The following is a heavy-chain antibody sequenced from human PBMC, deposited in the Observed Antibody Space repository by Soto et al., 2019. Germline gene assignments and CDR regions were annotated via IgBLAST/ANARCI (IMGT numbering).Heavy chain of an antibody. CDR2: ISDDGGST. D-gene: IGHD6-13*01. V-gene: IGHV3-23*01. J-gene: IGHJ4*02. Sequence: GESLKISCAASGFTFSSYAMSWVRQAPGEGLEWVSTISDDGGSTFYAGSVKGRFTISRDNSKNTLYLQMNSLRAEDTAVYYCAKKRVPYTSSWLASDYDYWGQGTLVTVSS. CDR1: GFTFSSYA. CDR3: AKKRVPYTSSWLASDYDY.